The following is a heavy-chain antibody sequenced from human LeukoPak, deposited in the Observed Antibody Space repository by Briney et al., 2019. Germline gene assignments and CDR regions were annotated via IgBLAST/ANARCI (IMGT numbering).Heavy chain of an antibody. CDR3: ARDGRPSGSYYAHFDY. V-gene: IGHV4-39*07. J-gene: IGHJ4*02. CDR2: IYYSGST. Sequence: SETLSLTCTVSGGSISSSSYYWGWIRQPPGKGLEWIGSIYYSGSTYYNPSLKSRVTISVDTSKNQFSLKLSSVTAADTAVYYCARDGRPSGSYYAHFDYWGQGTLVTVSS. D-gene: IGHD3-10*01. CDR1: GGSISSSSYY.